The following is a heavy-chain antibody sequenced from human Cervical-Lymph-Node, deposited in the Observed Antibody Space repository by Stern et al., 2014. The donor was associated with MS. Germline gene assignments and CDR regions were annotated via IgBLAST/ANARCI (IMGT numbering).Heavy chain of an antibody. V-gene: IGHV4-59*08. J-gene: IGHJ4*02. CDR1: GGSISSYY. Sequence: QVQLVESGPGLVKPSETLSLTCSVSGGSISSYYWNWIRQPPGKGLEWIANVPYSGTTNYNPSLKSRVPILLTPSMNKIPLNLTSVTAADTAVYYCAGSGTYYPDYWGQGILVTVSS. CDR3: AGSGTYYPDY. D-gene: IGHD3-3*01. CDR2: VPYSGTT.